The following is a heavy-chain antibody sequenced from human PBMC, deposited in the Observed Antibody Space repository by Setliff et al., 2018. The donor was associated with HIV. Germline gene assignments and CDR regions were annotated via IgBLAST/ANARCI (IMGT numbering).Heavy chain of an antibody. Sequence: ASGKVSCKASGYTFNNYGISWVRQAPGQGLEWMGWINTRSGYTNYAQNVQGRVTVTMDTSTSTAYMELRSLKSDDTAVYYCARGKTWLRFLDYWGQGTLVTVSS. CDR2: INTRSGYT. D-gene: IGHD5-12*01. CDR1: GYTFNNYG. J-gene: IGHJ4*02. CDR3: ARGKTWLRFLDY. V-gene: IGHV1-18*01.